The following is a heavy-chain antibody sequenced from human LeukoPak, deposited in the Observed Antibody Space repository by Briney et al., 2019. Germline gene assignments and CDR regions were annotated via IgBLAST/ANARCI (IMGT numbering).Heavy chain of an antibody. CDR1: GFTFSNYG. CDR2: IWYDGSNK. Sequence: GGSLRLSCAASGFTFSNYGMHWVRQAPGKGLEWVAVIWYDGSNKYYADSVKGRFTISRDSSKNTPYLQMNSLRAEDTAVYYCARDSFYGSGNLNYYGMDVWGQGTTVTVSS. V-gene: IGHV3-33*01. J-gene: IGHJ6*02. CDR3: ARDSFYGSGNLNYYGMDV. D-gene: IGHD3-10*01.